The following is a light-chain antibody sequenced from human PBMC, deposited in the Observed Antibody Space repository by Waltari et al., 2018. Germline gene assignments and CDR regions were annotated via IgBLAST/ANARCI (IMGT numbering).Light chain of an antibody. V-gene: IGLV3-19*01. CDR1: SLIRYY. CDR3: DSRDSSGNHLV. CDR2: GKN. Sequence: SSELTQDPAVSVALGQTVRITCQGDSLIRYYCSWYQQKPGQAPVLVIYGKNNRPSGIPDRFSGSSSGNTASLTITGAQAEDEADYYCDSRDSSGNHLVFGGGTKLTVL. J-gene: IGLJ2*01.